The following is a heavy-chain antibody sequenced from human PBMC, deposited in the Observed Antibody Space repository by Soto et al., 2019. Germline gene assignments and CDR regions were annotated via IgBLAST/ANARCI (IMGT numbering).Heavy chain of an antibody. Sequence: QVQLQESGPGLVKPSQTLSLTCTVSGGSISSGGYYWSWIRQHPGKGLEWIGYIYYSGSTYYNPSLKSRVTISVDTSKNQFSLKLSSVTAADTAVYYCARGRDPNSHGYYFDYWGQGTLVTVSS. CDR2: IYYSGST. CDR3: ARGRDPNSHGYYFDY. V-gene: IGHV4-31*03. J-gene: IGHJ4*02. CDR1: GGSISSGGYY. D-gene: IGHD2-21*02.